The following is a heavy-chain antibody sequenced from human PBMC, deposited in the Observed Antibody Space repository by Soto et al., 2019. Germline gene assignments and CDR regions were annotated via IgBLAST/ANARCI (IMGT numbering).Heavy chain of an antibody. V-gene: IGHV3-23*01. CDR1: GFTFSSYA. D-gene: IGHD2-21*02. CDR3: AKEVLSRDGGNSGH. Sequence: EVQLLESGGGLVQPGGSLRLSCAASGFTFSSYAMSWVRQAPGKGLEWVSAISGSGGSTYYADSVKGRFTISRDNAKNALYLQMNSLRAEDTAVYYCAKEVLSRDGGNSGHWGQGTLVTVSS. CDR2: ISGSGGST. J-gene: IGHJ4*02.